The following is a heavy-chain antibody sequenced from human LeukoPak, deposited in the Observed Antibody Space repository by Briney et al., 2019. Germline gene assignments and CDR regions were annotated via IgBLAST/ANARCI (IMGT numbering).Heavy chain of an antibody. V-gene: IGHV1-2*02. CDR1: GYTFTGYY. J-gene: IGHJ4*02. CDR3: ARDTALAAAGIFDY. Sequence: VASVKVSCKASGYTFTGYYMHWVRQAPGQGLEWMGWINPNSGGTNYAQKFQGRVTMTRDTSISTAYMELSRLRSDDTDVYYCARDTALAAAGIFDYWGQGTLVTVSS. CDR2: INPNSGGT. D-gene: IGHD6-13*01.